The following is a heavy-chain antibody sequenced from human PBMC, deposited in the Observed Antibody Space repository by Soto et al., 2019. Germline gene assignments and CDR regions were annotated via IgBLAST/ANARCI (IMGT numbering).Heavy chain of an antibody. CDR1: GFTFSSYS. Sequence: GGSLRLSCAASGFTFSSYSMNWVRQAPGKGLEWVSSISSSSSYIYYADSVKGRFTISRDNAKNSLYLQMNSLRAEDTAVYYCASLLGHSNGPYYGMDVWGQGTTVTVSS. J-gene: IGHJ6*02. CDR3: ASLLGHSNGPYYGMDV. V-gene: IGHV3-21*01. CDR2: ISSSSSYI. D-gene: IGHD4-4*01.